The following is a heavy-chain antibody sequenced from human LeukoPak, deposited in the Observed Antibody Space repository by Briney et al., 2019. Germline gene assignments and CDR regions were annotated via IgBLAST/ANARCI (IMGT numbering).Heavy chain of an antibody. Sequence: GGSLRLSCAASGFTVSSNYMSWVRQAPGKGLERVSVIYSGGSTYYADSVKGRFTTSRDNSKNTLYLQMNSLRAEDTAVYYCARAMGSGYPLDYWGQGTLVTVSS. J-gene: IGHJ4*02. CDR2: IYSGGST. CDR3: ARAMGSGYPLDY. V-gene: IGHV3-53*01. D-gene: IGHD5-12*01. CDR1: GFTVSSNY.